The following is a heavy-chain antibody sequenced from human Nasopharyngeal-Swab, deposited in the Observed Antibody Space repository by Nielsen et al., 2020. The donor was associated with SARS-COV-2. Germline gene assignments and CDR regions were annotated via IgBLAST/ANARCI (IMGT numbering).Heavy chain of an antibody. V-gene: IGHV4-39*01. CDR3: ARQGGIAAAGTIDY. Sequence: RQAPGKGLEWIGSIYYSGSTYYNPSLKSRVTISVDTSKNQFSLKLSSVTAADTAVYYCARQGGIAAAGTIDYWGQGTLVTVS. CDR2: IYYSGST. J-gene: IGHJ4*02. D-gene: IGHD6-13*01.